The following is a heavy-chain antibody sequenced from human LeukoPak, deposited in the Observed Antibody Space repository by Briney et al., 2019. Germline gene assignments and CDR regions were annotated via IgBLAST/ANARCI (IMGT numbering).Heavy chain of an antibody. J-gene: IGHJ5*02. D-gene: IGHD3-10*01. V-gene: IGHV1-3*01. CDR2: INDGNGNT. Sequence: ASVKVSCKASGYTFTSYAMHWVRQAPGQRLESMGWINDGNGNTEYSQNFQGRVTITRDTSASTAYMELSSLRSEDTAVYYCARGKFGESLYWFDPWGQGTLFTVSS. CDR3: ARGKFGESLYWFDP. CDR1: GYTFTSYA.